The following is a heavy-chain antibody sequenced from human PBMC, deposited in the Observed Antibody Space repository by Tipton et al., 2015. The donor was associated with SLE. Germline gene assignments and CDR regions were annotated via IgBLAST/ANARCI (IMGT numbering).Heavy chain of an antibody. J-gene: IGHJ3*02. CDR3: AKDWAFDI. V-gene: IGHV3-74*01. Sequence: SLRLSCAASGFTFSTYWMTWVRQVPGKGLVWVARIKYDESKTRYADSVNGRVTVSRDNAKNTLYLEMNSLRAEDTAVYYCAKDWAFDIWGQGTMVTVSS. CDR2: IKYDESKT. CDR1: GFTFSTYW.